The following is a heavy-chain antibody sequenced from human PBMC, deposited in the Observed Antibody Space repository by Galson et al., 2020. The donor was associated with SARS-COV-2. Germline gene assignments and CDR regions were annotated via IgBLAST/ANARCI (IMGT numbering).Heavy chain of an antibody. J-gene: IGHJ6*02. D-gene: IGHD5-12*01. CDR1: GGSISNDAYS. CDR2: MFHSGNT. V-gene: IGHV4-30-2*01. Sequence: SETLSLTCDVSGGSISNDAYSWSWIRQPPGKGLEWIANMFHSGNTYYNPSLKSRVTISVDRSKNQFSLNLRSVTAADTAVYYCARKVATNNYYFYYGLDVWGQGTTVIVSS. CDR3: ARKVATNNYYFYYGLDV.